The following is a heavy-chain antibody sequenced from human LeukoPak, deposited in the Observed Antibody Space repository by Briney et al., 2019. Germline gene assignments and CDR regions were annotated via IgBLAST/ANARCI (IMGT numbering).Heavy chain of an antibody. CDR1: GYSFYRYW. CDR2: IYPDDSDT. J-gene: IGHJ4*02. V-gene: IGHV5-51*01. Sequence: GESLKISCKGSGYSFYRYWIAWVRQKPGKGLEWMGIIYPDDSDTRYSPSFQGQVTISADKSIDTAYLQWNSLKASDTAIYYCARPPYGSLSLFDSWGQGTLVTVSS. D-gene: IGHD3-10*01. CDR3: ARPPYGSLSLFDS.